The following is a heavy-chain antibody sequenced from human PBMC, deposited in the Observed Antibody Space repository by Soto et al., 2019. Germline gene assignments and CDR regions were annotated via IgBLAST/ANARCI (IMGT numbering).Heavy chain of an antibody. CDR1: GGTIRIYY. CDR2: IFYSGST. Sequence: SETLSLTCTVSGGTIRIYYWTLIRQPPGKGLEWLGYIFYSGSTFYNPSLKSRVTISIHTSKSQFSLQLTSVTAADKAVYYCARGAAAKAMVDSWGQGTLVTVSS. D-gene: IGHD6-25*01. CDR3: ARGAAAKAMVDS. V-gene: IGHV4-59*01. J-gene: IGHJ4*02.